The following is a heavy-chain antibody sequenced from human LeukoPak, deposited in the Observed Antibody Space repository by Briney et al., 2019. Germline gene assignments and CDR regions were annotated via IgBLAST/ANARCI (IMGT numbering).Heavy chain of an antibody. CDR1: GGSISSGSYY. Sequence: SQTLSLTCTVSGGSISSGSYYWSWIRQPAGEGLEWIGRIYTSGSTNYNPSLKSRVTISVDTSKNQFSLKLSSVTAAGTAVYYCARTQLVRGDLTAVWFDPWGQGTLVTVSS. CDR2: IYTSGST. V-gene: IGHV4-61*02. J-gene: IGHJ5*02. D-gene: IGHD2-21*02. CDR3: ARTQLVRGDLTAVWFDP.